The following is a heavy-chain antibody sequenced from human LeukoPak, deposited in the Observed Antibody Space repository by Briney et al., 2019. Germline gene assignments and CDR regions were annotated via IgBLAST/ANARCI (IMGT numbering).Heavy chain of an antibody. Sequence: GGSLRLSCAASGFTFSSYSMNWVRQAPGKGLEWVSSISSSSNYIYYADSVKGRITISRDNAKNSLHLQMNSLRAEDTAVYYCAKEEQAARPKYYMDVWGKGTTVTVSS. CDR1: GFTFSSYS. CDR3: AKEEQAARPKYYMDV. D-gene: IGHD6-6*01. J-gene: IGHJ6*03. CDR2: ISSSSNYI. V-gene: IGHV3-21*04.